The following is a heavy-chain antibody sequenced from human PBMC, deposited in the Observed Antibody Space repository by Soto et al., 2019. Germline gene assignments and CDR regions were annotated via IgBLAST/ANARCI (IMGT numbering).Heavy chain of an antibody. V-gene: IGHV3-15*01. CDR3: TTGRRDYYGNSYMDL. Sequence: EMQLGESGGGLVKPGGYLRLSCGVSGYAFEVAWMDWVRQAPGKGLEWVGRIKSKPDGGTTEYAAPVEGRFTISRDDSTSTLYLQMNSLRTEDTAVYYCTTGRRDYYGNSYMDLWGKGTTVTVSS. CDR2: IKSKPDGGTT. J-gene: IGHJ6*03. D-gene: IGHD3-22*01. CDR1: GYAFEVAW.